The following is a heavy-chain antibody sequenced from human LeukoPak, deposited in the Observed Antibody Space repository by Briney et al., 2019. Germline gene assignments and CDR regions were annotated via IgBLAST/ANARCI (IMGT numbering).Heavy chain of an antibody. D-gene: IGHD6-13*01. CDR1: GGSFSGYY. CDR3: ARERAAGNPSHFDY. V-gene: IGHV4-34*01. J-gene: IGHJ4*02. CDR2: INHSGST. Sequence: SSETLSLTCAVYGGSFSGYYWSWIRQPPGKGLEWIGEINHSGSTNYNPSLKSRVTISVDTSKNQFSLKMNSMTAADTAVYYCARERAAGNPSHFDYWGQGSLVTVSS.